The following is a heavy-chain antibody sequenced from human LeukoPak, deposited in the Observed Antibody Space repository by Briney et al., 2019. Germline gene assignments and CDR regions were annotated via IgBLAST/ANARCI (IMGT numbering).Heavy chain of an antibody. CDR3: ARERDSSGWYYFDY. V-gene: IGHV1-46*01. J-gene: IGHJ4*02. Sequence: ASVKVSCKASGYTFASYSMHWVRQAPGQGLEWMGTINPNGGGTSYAQKFQGRVTMTRDTSTSTVYMELSSLRSEDTAVYYCARERDSSGWYYFDYWGQGTLVTVSS. CDR1: GYTFASYS. CDR2: INPNGGGT. D-gene: IGHD6-19*01.